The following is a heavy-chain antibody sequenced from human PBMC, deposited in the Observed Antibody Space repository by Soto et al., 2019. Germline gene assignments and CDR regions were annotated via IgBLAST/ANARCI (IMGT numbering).Heavy chain of an antibody. V-gene: IGHV1-3*01. Sequence: GASVKVSCKASGYSFSNYGIHWVRQAPGQRLEWMGWINAGNGNTKYSQKFQDRVTITRDTSATTAHMELSSLRSEDTAVFYCARSGYSSGWYHWYFDLWGRGTLVTVSS. CDR3: ARSGYSSGWYHWYFDL. J-gene: IGHJ2*01. D-gene: IGHD6-19*01. CDR2: INAGNGNT. CDR1: GYSFSNYG.